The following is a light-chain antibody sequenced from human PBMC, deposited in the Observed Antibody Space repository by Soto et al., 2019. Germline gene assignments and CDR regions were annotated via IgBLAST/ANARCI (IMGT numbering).Light chain of an antibody. CDR1: SSNIGAGYD. V-gene: IGLV1-40*01. J-gene: IGLJ3*02. CDR2: GNS. CDR3: QSYDSSLSGSV. Sequence: QSVLTQPPSVSGAPGQRVTISCTGSSSNIGAGYDVHWYQQLPGTAPKLLIHGNSNRPSGVPDRFSGSKSGPSASLAITGLQAEDEADYYCQSYDSSLSGSVFGGGTKLTVL.